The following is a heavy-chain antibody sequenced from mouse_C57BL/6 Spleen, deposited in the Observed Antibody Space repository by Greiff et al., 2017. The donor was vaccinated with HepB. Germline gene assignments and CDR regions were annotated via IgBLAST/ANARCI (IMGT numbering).Heavy chain of an antibody. CDR2: INPNNGGT. CDR3: AREVIYYGSSFDY. V-gene: IGHV1-26*01. CDR1: GYTFTDYY. Sequence: EVQLQQSGPELVKPGASVKISCKASGYTFTDYYMNWVKQSHGKSLEWIGDINPNNGGTSYNQKFKGKATLTVDKSSSTAYMELRSLTSEDSAVYYWAREVIYYGSSFDYWGQGTTLTVSS. D-gene: IGHD1-1*01. J-gene: IGHJ2*01.